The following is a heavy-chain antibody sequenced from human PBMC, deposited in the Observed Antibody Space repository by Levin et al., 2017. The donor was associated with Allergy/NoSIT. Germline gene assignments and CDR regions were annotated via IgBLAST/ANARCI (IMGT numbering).Heavy chain of an antibody. CDR2: IIPIFGTP. CDR1: GGTFSSYA. J-gene: IGHJ5*02. Sequence: ASVKVSCKSSGGTFSSYAMNWVRQAPGQGLEWMGGIIPIFGTPNYAQKFLGRVTITADESTRTTYMELSSLRSDDTAVYFCARAEAYSETYYYWFDPWGQGTLVTVSS. V-gene: IGHV1-69*13. D-gene: IGHD1-26*01. CDR3: ARAEAYSETYYYWFDP.